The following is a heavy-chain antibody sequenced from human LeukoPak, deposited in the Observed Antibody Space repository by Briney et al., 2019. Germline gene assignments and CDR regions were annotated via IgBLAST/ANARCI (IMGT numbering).Heavy chain of an antibody. Sequence: SETLSLTCTVSGGSISSSSYYWGWIRQPPGKGLEWIGSIYYSGSTYYNPSLKSRVTISVDTSKNQFSLKLSSVTAADTAVYYCARDPGNDAFDIWGQGTMVTVSS. CDR3: ARDPGNDAFDI. V-gene: IGHV4-39*02. J-gene: IGHJ3*02. CDR2: IYYSGST. CDR1: GGSISSSSYY. D-gene: IGHD4-23*01.